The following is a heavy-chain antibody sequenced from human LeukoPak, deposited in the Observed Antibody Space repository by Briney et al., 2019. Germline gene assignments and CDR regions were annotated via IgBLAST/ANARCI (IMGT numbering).Heavy chain of an antibody. CDR1: GFTFSTYA. J-gene: IGHJ4*02. CDR2: ISNSGFST. D-gene: IGHD3-10*01. CDR3: ARAYGSGSYPFDY. Sequence: GGSLRLSCVGSGFTFSTYAMSWVRQAPGKGLEWVSAISNSGFSTYYADSVKGRFTISRDNAKNSLYLQMNSLRAEDTAVYYCARAYGSGSYPFDYWGQGTLVTVSS. V-gene: IGHV3-23*01.